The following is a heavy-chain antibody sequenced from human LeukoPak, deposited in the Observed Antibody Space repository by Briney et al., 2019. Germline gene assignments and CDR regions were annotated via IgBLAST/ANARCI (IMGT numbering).Heavy chain of an antibody. V-gene: IGHV3-30*18. CDR3: AKDPDIVVVPAKPTGFDY. Sequence: PGRSLRLSCAASRFTFSSYGMHWVRQAPGKGLEWVAVISDDGSNKYYADSVKGRFTISRDNSKNTLYLQMNSLRAEDTAVYYCAKDPDIVVVPAKPTGFDYWGQGTLVTVSS. CDR2: ISDDGSNK. J-gene: IGHJ4*02. CDR1: RFTFSSYG. D-gene: IGHD2-2*01.